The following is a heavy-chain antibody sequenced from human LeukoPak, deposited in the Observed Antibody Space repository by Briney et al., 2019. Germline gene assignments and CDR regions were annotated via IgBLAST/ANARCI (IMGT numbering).Heavy chain of an antibody. CDR1: GYTFTGYY. Sequence: ASVKVSCKASGYTFTGYYMHWVRQAPGQGLEWMGWINPNSGGTNYAQKFQGRVTMTRDTSTSTVYMELSSLRSEDTAVYYCTRVAGGSGAFDIWGQGTMVTVSS. CDR3: TRVAGGSGAFDI. D-gene: IGHD3-10*01. J-gene: IGHJ3*02. CDR2: INPNSGGT. V-gene: IGHV1-2*02.